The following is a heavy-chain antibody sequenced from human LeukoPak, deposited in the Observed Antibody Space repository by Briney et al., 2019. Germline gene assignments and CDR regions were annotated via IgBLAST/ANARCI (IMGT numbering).Heavy chain of an antibody. CDR2: INHSGST. Sequence: PSETLSLTCAVYGGSFSGYYWSWVRQPPGKGLEWIGEINHSGSTNYNPSLKSRVTISVDTSKNQFSLKLSSVTAADTAVYYCASWGSDAFDIWGQGTMVTVSS. D-gene: IGHD3-16*01. CDR1: GGSFSGYY. J-gene: IGHJ3*02. V-gene: IGHV4-34*01. CDR3: ASWGSDAFDI.